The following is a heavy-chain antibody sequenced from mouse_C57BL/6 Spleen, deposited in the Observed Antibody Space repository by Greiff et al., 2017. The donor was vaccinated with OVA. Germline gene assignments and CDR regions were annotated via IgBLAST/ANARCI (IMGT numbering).Heavy chain of an antibody. Sequence: QVTLKVCGPGILQSSQTLSLTCSFSGFSLSTSGMGVSWIRQPSGKGLEWLAHIYWDDDKRYNPSLKSRLTISKDTSRNQVFLKITSVDTADTATYYCARNEGPYYYGSSLNWYFDVWGTGTTVTVSS. CDR2: IYWDDDK. CDR3: ARNEGPYYYGSSLNWYFDV. D-gene: IGHD1-1*01. V-gene: IGHV8-12*01. J-gene: IGHJ1*03. CDR1: GFSLSTSGMG.